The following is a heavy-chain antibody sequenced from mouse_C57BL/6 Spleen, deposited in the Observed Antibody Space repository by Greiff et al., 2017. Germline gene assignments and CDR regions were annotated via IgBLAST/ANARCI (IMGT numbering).Heavy chain of an antibody. J-gene: IGHJ3*01. V-gene: IGHV1-50*01. Sequence: QVQLQQSGAELVKPGASVKLSCKASGYTFTSYWMQWVKQRPGQGLEWIGEIDPSDSYTNYNQKFKGKAPLTVDTSSSTAYMQLSSLTSEDSAVYDCARQFYYGSSNGFAYWGQGTLVTVAA. CDR3: ARQFYYGSSNGFAY. CDR2: IDPSDSYT. D-gene: IGHD1-1*01. CDR1: GYTFTSYW.